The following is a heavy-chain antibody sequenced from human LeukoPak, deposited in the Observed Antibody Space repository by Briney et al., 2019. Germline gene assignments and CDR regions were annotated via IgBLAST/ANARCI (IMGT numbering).Heavy chain of an antibody. V-gene: IGHV4-59*01. J-gene: IGHJ6*01. Sequence: SETLSLTCTVSGGSISSYCRSWIRQPPGKGLEWIGYIYYSVSTNHNPSLKSRVTISVDTSKNQLPLMLSSMTSAATAVYYFTRYLFIAVADDYGMDVWGQGTTVTVSS. CDR1: GGSISSYC. CDR2: IYYSVST. D-gene: IGHD6-19*01. CDR3: TRYLFIAVADDYGMDV.